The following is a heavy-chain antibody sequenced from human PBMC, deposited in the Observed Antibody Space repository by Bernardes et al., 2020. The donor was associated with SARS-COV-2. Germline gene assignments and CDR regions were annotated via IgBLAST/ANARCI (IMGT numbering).Heavy chain of an antibody. CDR2: IWYDGSNK. Sequence: GGPLRLSCAASGFTFSSYGMHWVRKAPGKGLEWVAVIWYDGSNKYYADSVKGRFTISRDNSKNTLYLQMNSLRAEDTAVYYCARDLVIRYFDWLLSNYGMDVWGQGTTVTVSS. CDR1: GFTFSSYG. J-gene: IGHJ6*02. CDR3: ARDLVIRYFDWLLSNYGMDV. V-gene: IGHV3-33*01. D-gene: IGHD3-9*01.